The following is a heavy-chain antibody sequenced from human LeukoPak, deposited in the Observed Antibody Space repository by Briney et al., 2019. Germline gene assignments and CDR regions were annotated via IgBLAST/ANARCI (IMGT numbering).Heavy chain of an antibody. V-gene: IGHV4-59*01. CDR1: GGSISSYY. J-gene: IGHJ4*02. CDR2: FYLSGST. CDR3: ARISAAGIRFEY. D-gene: IGHD6-13*01. Sequence: SETLSLTCTVSGGSISSYYWSWIRQPPGKGLEWIGYFYLSGSTTSNPSLKSRVTISVDTSKNQLSLKLTSVTAADTAVYYCARISAAGIRFEYWGQGTLVTVSS.